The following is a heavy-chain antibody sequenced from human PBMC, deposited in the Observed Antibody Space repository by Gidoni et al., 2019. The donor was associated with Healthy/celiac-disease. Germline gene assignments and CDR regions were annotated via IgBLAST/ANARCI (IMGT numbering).Heavy chain of an antibody. CDR3: ARQNVVVPAAMYYFDY. CDR1: GGPISSSSYY. J-gene: IGHJ4*02. Sequence: QLQLQESGPGLVKPSETLSLTCTVSGGPISSSSYYWGWIRQPPGKGLEWIGSIYYSGSTYYNPSLKSRVTISVDTSKNQFSLKLSSVTAADTAVYYCARQNVVVPAAMYYFDYWGQGTLVTVSS. V-gene: IGHV4-39*01. CDR2: IYYSGST. D-gene: IGHD2-2*01.